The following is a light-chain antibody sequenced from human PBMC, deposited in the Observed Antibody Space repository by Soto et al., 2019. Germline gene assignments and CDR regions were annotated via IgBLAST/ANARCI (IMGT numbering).Light chain of an antibody. V-gene: IGLV1-44*01. CDR2: NND. J-gene: IGLJ3*02. Sequence: QPVLTQAPSASGTPGQRVTISCSGSNSNIGSNPVSWYQQVPGTAPKVLIYNNDQRPSGVPDRLSGSKSGTSASLAIGGLQSEYEADYYCAAWDGSLHGWVFGGGTKLTVL. CDR3: AAWDGSLHGWV. CDR1: NSNIGSNP.